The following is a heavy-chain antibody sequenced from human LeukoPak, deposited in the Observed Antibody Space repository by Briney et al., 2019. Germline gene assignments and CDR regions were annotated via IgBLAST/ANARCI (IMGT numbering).Heavy chain of an antibody. J-gene: IGHJ4*02. V-gene: IGHV1-46*01. CDR2: INPSGGST. CDR3: ARSPYTYGSLFYLDY. CDR1: GYTFTYYF. D-gene: IGHD5-18*01. Sequence: ASVKVSCKASGYTFTYYFIHWVRQAPGQGLEWMGIINPSGGSTTYAQKFQGRVAPTRDTSTSTVYMELSSLRSEDTALYYCARSPYTYGSLFYLDYWGQGTLVTVSS.